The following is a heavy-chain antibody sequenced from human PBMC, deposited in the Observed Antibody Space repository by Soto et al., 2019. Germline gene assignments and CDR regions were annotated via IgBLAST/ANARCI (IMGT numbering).Heavy chain of an antibody. D-gene: IGHD2-21*02. CDR2: VNPSGGPT. J-gene: IGHJ4*02. CDR3: ARGGHVVVVTAALDY. V-gene: IGHV1-46*01. Sequence: QVQLMQSGAEVKKPGASVKVSCKASGDTFTDYYIHWVRQAPGQGLEWMGTVNPSGGPTTYAQHLMGRVTMTRDTSPSTLYMELTSLTSDDTAIYYCARGGHVVVVTAALDYWGQGTLVTVSS. CDR1: GDTFTDYY.